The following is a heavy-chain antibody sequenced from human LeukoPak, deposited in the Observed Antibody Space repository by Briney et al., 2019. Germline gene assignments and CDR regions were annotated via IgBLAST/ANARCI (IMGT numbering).Heavy chain of an antibody. CDR2: INPNSGGT. Sequence: GASVKVSCKASGYTFTGYYMHWVRQAPGQGLEWMGWINPNSGGTNYAQKFQGRVTMTRDTSISTAYMELSRLRSDDTAVYYCARGYCSSTSCPPYYYYYMDDWGKGTTVTVSS. D-gene: IGHD2-2*01. J-gene: IGHJ6*03. CDR1: GYTFTGYY. V-gene: IGHV1-2*02. CDR3: ARGYCSSTSCPPYYYYYMDD.